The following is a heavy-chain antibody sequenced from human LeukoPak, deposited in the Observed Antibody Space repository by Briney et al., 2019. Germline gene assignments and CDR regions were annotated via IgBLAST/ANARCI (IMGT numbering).Heavy chain of an antibody. CDR3: ARAYGSGYYYGMDV. J-gene: IGHJ6*02. Sequence: ASVKVSCEASGYTFTGYYMHWVRQAPGQGLEWMGWINPNSGGTNYAQKFQGWVTMTRDTSISTAYMELSRLRSDDTAVYYCARAYGSGYYYGMDVWGQGTTVTVSS. CDR1: GYTFTGYY. V-gene: IGHV1-2*04. D-gene: IGHD3-10*01. CDR2: INPNSGGT.